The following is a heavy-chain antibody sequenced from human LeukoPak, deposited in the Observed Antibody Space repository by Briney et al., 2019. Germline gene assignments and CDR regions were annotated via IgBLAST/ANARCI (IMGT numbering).Heavy chain of an antibody. CDR3: ASYLTSIPSGMDV. D-gene: IGHD2/OR15-2a*01. CDR1: GFTFNNYG. V-gene: IGHV3-30*03. CDR2: ISYDGSNK. Sequence: PGGSLRLSCVASGFTFNNYGMHWVRQAPGKGLEWVAVISYDGSNKYYADSVQDRFTISRDNSKNTLYLQMNSLRVEDTAVYYCASYLTSIPSGMDVWGQGATVTVSS. J-gene: IGHJ6*02.